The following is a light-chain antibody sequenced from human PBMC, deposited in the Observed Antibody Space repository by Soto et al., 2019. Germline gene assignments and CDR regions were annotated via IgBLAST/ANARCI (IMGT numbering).Light chain of an antibody. Sequence: QSALTQPASVSGSPAQSITISCTGSSSDIGDYNFVSWYQQHPGKAPKLMIYGVSLRPSGVSDRFSGSKSGNTASLTISGLQAEDEADYYCSSYTSTSPPFLFGTGTKFTVL. CDR3: SSYTSTSPPFL. CDR1: SSDIGDYNF. V-gene: IGLV2-14*01. J-gene: IGLJ1*01. CDR2: GVS.